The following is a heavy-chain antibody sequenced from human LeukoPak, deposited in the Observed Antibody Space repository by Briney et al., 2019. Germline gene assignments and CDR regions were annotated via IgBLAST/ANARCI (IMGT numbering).Heavy chain of an antibody. CDR2: ISYDGSNK. D-gene: IGHD6-13*01. J-gene: IGHJ4*02. Sequence: GGSLRLSCAASGFTFSSYAMHWVRQAPGKGLEWVAVISYDGSNKYYADSVKGRFTISRDNSKNTLYLQMNSLRAEDTAVYYCASSEGIAAAIDYWGQGTLVTVSS. CDR1: GFTFSSYA. V-gene: IGHV3-30-3*01. CDR3: ASSEGIAAAIDY.